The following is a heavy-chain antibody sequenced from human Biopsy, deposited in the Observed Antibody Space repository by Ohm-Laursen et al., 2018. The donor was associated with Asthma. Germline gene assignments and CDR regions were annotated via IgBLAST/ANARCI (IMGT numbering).Heavy chain of an antibody. J-gene: IGHJ4*02. CDR1: GYSLTDLS. V-gene: IGHV1-24*01. CDR2: HDHEEGGT. CDR3: ASDFPKDYVRYNFQF. D-gene: IGHD4-17*01. Sequence: ASVKVSCKISGYSLTDLSMHRVRQAPGQGLEWMGGHDHEEGGTVNARRFQGRVTMTEDTSTDTAYMELSSLSSDDTTVYYCASDFPKDYVRYNFQFWGQGTLVTVSS.